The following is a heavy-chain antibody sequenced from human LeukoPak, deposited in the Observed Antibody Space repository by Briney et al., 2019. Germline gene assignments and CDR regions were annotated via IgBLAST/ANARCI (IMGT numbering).Heavy chain of an antibody. CDR3: ASVFLEKYYYYYMDL. V-gene: IGHV1-69*05. CDR1: GGTLSRYA. CDR2: ITPILGTP. J-gene: IGHJ6*03. D-gene: IGHD3-10*01. Sequence: SVTVSCKASGGTLSRYAISWVRQAPGQGLEWMGGITPILGTPNYAQKFQGRVTITTDESTSTVYMELSSLRSEDTAVYYCASVFLEKYYYYYMDLWGKGTTVTVSS.